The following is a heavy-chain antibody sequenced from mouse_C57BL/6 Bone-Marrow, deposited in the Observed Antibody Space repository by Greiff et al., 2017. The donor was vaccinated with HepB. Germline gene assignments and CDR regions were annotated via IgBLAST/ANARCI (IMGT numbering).Heavy chain of an antibody. CDR2: IDPSDSYT. CDR3: ARGESAWFAY. V-gene: IGHV1-69*01. J-gene: IGHJ3*01. CDR1: GYTFTSYW. Sequence: QVQLKQPGAELVMPGASVKLSCKASGYTFTSYWMHWVKQRPGQGLEWIGEIDPSDSYTNYNQKFKGKSTLTVDKSSSTAYMQLSSLTSEDSAVYYCARGESAWFAYWGQGTLVTVSA. D-gene: IGHD6-2*01.